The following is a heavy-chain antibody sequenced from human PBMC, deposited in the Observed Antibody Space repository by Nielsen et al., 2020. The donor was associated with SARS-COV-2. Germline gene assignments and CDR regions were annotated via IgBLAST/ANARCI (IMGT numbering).Heavy chain of an antibody. Sequence: SLKISCAASGFTFDDYAMHWVRQAPGKGLEWVSGISWNSGSIGYADSVKGRFTISRDNAKNSLYLQMNSLRAEDTALYYCAKDMTIGEDYYGMDVWGQGTLVTVSS. J-gene: IGHJ6*02. CDR3: AKDMTIGEDYYGMDV. V-gene: IGHV3-9*01. CDR2: ISWNSGSI. D-gene: IGHD3-10*01. CDR1: GFTFDDYA.